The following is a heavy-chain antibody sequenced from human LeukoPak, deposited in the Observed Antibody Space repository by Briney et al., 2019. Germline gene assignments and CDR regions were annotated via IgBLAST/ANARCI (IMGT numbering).Heavy chain of an antibody. Sequence: PSETLSLTCTVSGGSISSGGYYWSWIRQPPGKGLEWIGYIYHSGSTYYNPSLKSRVTISVDRSKNQFSLKLSSVTAADTAVYYCARVGDDSRPQHWGQGTLVTVSS. V-gene: IGHV4-30-2*01. J-gene: IGHJ1*01. CDR1: GGSISSGGYY. D-gene: IGHD3-22*01. CDR3: ARVGDDSRPQH. CDR2: IYHSGST.